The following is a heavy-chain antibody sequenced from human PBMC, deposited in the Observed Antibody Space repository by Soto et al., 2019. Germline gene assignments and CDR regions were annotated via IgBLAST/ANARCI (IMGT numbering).Heavy chain of an antibody. D-gene: IGHD3-10*01. V-gene: IGHV1-69*01. CDR1: GGTFSRHS. CDR3: ARDLTSVRGS. Sequence: QVQMVQSGAEVKKPGSSAWVSCKVSGGTFSRHSISWVRQAPGQGLEWMGGIIPIFDATQYAQKFQGRLTITADESTTTFHMELSGLRPEDTAIYYCARDLTSVRGSWGQGTLVTVS. J-gene: IGHJ4*02. CDR2: IIPIFDAT.